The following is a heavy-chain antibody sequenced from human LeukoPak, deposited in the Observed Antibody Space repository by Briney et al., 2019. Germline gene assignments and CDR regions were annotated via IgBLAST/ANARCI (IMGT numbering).Heavy chain of an antibody. CDR1: GGSISSYY. CDR3: ARVPRIVGATVFDY. V-gene: IGHV4-59*01. J-gene: IGHJ4*02. CDR2: IYYSGST. D-gene: IGHD1-26*01. Sequence: SKTLSLTCTVSGGSISSYYWSWIRQPPGKGLEWIGYIYYSGSTNYNPSLKSRVTISVDTSKNQFSLKLSSVTAADTAVYYCARVPRIVGATVFDYWGQGTLVTVSS.